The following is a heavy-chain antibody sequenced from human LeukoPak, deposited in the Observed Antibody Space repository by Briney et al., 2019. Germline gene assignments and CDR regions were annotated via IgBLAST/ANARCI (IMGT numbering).Heavy chain of an antibody. D-gene: IGHD5-18*01. CDR1: GFTFSSSD. J-gene: IGHJ4*02. V-gene: IGHV3-23*01. Sequence: GESLRLSCAASGFTFSSSDMSWVRQAPGKGLEWVSGISSGGGSAYYADSVKGRFTISRDKFKNTLYLQMNSLRAEDTAVYYCARAESYSWRDWGQGTLVTVSS. CDR3: ARAESYSWRD. CDR2: ISSGGGSA.